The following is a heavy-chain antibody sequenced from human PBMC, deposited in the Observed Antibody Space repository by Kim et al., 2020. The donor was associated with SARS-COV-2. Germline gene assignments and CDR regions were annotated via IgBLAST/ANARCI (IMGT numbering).Heavy chain of an antibody. J-gene: IGHJ6*02. Sequence: GGSLRLSCAASGFTFSSYGMHWVRQAPGKGLEWVAVIWYDGSNKYYVDSVKGRFTISRDNSKNTLYLQMNSLRAEDTAVYYCARDSYYYDSSGYYTPPYYYYGMDVWGQGTTVTVSS. CDR1: GFTFSSYG. V-gene: IGHV3-33*08. CDR3: ARDSYYYDSSGYYTPPYYYYGMDV. D-gene: IGHD3-22*01. CDR2: IWYDGSNK.